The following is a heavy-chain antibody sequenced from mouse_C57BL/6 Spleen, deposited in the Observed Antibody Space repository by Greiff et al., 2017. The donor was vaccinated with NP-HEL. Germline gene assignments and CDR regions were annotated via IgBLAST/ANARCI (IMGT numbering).Heavy chain of an antibody. CDR3: AREGDYYGSSPSFDY. CDR2: IYPGSGST. J-gene: IGHJ2*01. V-gene: IGHV1-55*01. D-gene: IGHD1-1*01. CDR1: GYTFTSYW. Sequence: VQLQQPGAELVKPGASVKMSCKASGYTFTSYWITWVKQRPGQGLEWIGDIYPGSGSTNYNEKFKSKATLTVDTSSSTAYMQLSSLTSEDSAVYYCAREGDYYGSSPSFDYWGQGTTLTVSS.